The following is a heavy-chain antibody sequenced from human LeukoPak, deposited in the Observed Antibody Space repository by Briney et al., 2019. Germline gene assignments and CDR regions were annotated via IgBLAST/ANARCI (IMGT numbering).Heavy chain of an antibody. Sequence: ASVKVSCKASGHTFTGYYMHWMRQAPGQGLEWMGWINPNSGGTNYAQKFQGRVTMTRDTSISTAYMELSRLRSDDTAVYYCARVFNSGNYVDYWGQGTLVTVSS. CDR2: INPNSGGT. V-gene: IGHV1-2*02. CDR3: ARVFNSGNYVDY. CDR1: GHTFTGYY. J-gene: IGHJ4*02. D-gene: IGHD3-10*02.